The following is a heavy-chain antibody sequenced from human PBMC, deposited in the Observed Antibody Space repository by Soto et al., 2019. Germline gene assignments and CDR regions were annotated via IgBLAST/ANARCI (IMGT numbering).Heavy chain of an antibody. CDR2: ISYDGSNK. D-gene: IGHD3-10*01. CDR1: GFTFGSYA. V-gene: IGHV3-30-3*01. CDR3: ARDPRYYYGSGSDH. Sequence: QVQLVESGGGVVQPGRSLRLSGAAPGFTFGSYAMHWVRQAPGKGLEWVAVISYDGSNKYYADSVKGRFTISRDNSKNTLYLQMNSLRAEDTAVYYCARDPRYYYGSGSDHWGQGTLVTVSS. J-gene: IGHJ5*02.